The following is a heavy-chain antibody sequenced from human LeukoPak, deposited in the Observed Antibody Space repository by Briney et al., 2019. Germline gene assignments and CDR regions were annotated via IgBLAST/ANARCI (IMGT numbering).Heavy chain of an antibody. J-gene: IGHJ6*03. CDR1: GYRFTSYW. Sequence: GESLQISCKGSGYRFTSYWIGWVRQMPGKGLEWMGIIYPGDSDTRYSPSFQGQVTISADKSISTAYLQWSSLKASDTAMYYCARAGGWYVDYYYMDVWGKGTTVTISS. D-gene: IGHD6-19*01. CDR2: IYPGDSDT. CDR3: ARAGGWYVDYYYMDV. V-gene: IGHV5-51*01.